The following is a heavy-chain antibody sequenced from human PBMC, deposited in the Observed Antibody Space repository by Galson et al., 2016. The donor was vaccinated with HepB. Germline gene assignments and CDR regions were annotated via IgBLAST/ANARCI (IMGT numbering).Heavy chain of an antibody. CDR1: GFICSTYS. V-gene: IGHV3-21*01. J-gene: IGHJ5*02. CDR2: ISSSSTYI. Sequence: SLRLSCAASGFICSTYSMTWVRQAPGKGLEWVSSISSSSTYIYYADSVKGRFTISRDNANNSLYLQMNSLKADDTAVYYCARDTAMVTSDLWGQGTLVTVSS. D-gene: IGHD5-18*01. CDR3: ARDTAMVTSDL.